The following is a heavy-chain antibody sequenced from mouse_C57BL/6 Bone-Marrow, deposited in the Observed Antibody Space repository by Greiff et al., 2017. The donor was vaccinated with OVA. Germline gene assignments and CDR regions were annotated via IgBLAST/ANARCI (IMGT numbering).Heavy chain of an antibody. CDR1: GYSITSGYY. V-gene: IGHV3-6*01. J-gene: IGHJ2*01. CDR3: ARGGNNVDY. D-gene: IGHD2-1*01. Sequence: EVKLEESGPGLVKPSPSLSLTCSVTGYSITSGYYWNWIRQFPGNKLEWMGYISYDGSNNYNPSLKNRISITRDTSKNQFFLKFNSVTTEDTATYNSARGGNNVDYWGQGTTLTVSS. CDR2: ISYDGSN.